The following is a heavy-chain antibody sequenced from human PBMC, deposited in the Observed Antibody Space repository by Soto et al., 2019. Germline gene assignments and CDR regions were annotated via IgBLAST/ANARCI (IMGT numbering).Heavy chain of an antibody. J-gene: IGHJ6*02. CDR3: ARDLWVEPELYYYGMDV. CDR1: GDSISSADYY. CDR2: IFYSGTT. D-gene: IGHD1-1*01. Sequence: ASETLSLTCTVSGDSISSADYYWSWIRQTPGKGLEWIGHIFYSGTTYYNPSLKSRLTISVDTSKNHFSLKLTSVTAADTAVYYCARDLWVEPELYYYGMDVWGQGTTVTVSS. V-gene: IGHV4-30-4*01.